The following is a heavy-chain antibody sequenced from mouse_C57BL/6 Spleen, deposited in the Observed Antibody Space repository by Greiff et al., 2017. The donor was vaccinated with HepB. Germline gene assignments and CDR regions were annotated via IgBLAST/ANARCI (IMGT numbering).Heavy chain of an antibody. Sequence: QVQLQQSGAELVMPGASVKLSCKASGYTFTSYWMHWVKQRPGQGLEWIGEIDPSDSYTNYNQKFKGKSKLTVDNSSSTAYMQLSSLTSEDSAVYYCAVYYYGSRGDYFDYWGQSTTLTVSS. CDR3: AVYYYGSRGDYFDY. CDR1: GYTFTSYW. V-gene: IGHV1-69*01. CDR2: IDPSDSYT. D-gene: IGHD1-1*01. J-gene: IGHJ2*01.